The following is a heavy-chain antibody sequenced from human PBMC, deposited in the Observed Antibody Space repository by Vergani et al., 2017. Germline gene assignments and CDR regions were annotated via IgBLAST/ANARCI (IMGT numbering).Heavy chain of an antibody. Sequence: QVQLVQSGAEVKKPGASVKVSCKASGYTFTGYYMHWVRQAHGQGLEWMGWINPNSGGTNYAQKFQGRVTMTRDTSISTAYMELSRLRSDDTAVYYCARENYSGYGYYYYYMDVWGKGTTVTVSS. V-gene: IGHV1-2*02. CDR1: GYTFTGYY. CDR3: ARENYSGYGYYYYYMDV. J-gene: IGHJ6*03. D-gene: IGHD5-12*01. CDR2: INPNSGGT.